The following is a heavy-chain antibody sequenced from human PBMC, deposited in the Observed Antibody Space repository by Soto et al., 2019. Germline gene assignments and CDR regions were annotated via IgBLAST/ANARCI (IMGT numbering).Heavy chain of an antibody. D-gene: IGHD6-19*01. J-gene: IGHJ4*02. CDR3: ARDRLPYSSGWYAGY. CDR2: ISYDGSNK. CDR1: GFTFSSYA. V-gene: IGHV3-30-3*01. Sequence: GGYLRLSCAASGFTFSSYAMHWVRQAPGKGLEWVAVISYDGSNKYYADSVKGRFTISRDNSKNTLYLQMNSLRAEDTAVYYCARDRLPYSSGWYAGYWGQGT.